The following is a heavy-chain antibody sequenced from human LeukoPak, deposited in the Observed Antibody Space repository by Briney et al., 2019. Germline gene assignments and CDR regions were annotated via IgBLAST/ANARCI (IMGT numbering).Heavy chain of an antibody. Sequence: SETLSLTCAVYGVSFSGYYWSWIRQPPGKGLEWIGEINHSGSTNYNPSLKSRVTISVDTSKNQFSLKLSSVTAADTAVYYCARKTMIVVVNWFDPWGQGTLVTVSS. D-gene: IGHD3-22*01. CDR1: GVSFSGYY. CDR2: INHSGST. CDR3: ARKTMIVVVNWFDP. J-gene: IGHJ5*02. V-gene: IGHV4-34*01.